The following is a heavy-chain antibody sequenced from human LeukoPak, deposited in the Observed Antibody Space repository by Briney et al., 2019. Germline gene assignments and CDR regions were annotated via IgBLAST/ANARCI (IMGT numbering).Heavy chain of an antibody. CDR2: INHSGST. CDR3: ARSVGATDY. J-gene: IGHJ4*02. Sequence: SETLSLTCAVSGGSFSGYYWTWIRQPPGKGLEWIGEINHSGSTNYNPSLKSRVTISVDTSKNQFSLKLSSVTAADTAVYYCARSVGATDYWGQGTLVTVSS. V-gene: IGHV4-34*01. D-gene: IGHD1-26*01. CDR1: GGSFSGYY.